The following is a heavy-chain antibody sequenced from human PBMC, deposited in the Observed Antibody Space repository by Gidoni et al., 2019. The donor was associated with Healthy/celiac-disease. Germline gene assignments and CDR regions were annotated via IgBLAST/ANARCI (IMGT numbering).Heavy chain of an antibody. CDR3: ARIIAAAGSNWFDP. Sequence: QVQLVQSGAALQTPGSSVKVSCTASGGPFSSYSISLGRQAPGQGLEWMGGIIPIFGTANYAQKFQGRVTITADESTSTAYMELSSLRSEDTAVYYCARIIAAAGSNWFDPWGQGTLVTVSS. CDR2: IIPIFGTA. J-gene: IGHJ5*02. V-gene: IGHV1-69*01. D-gene: IGHD6-13*01. CDR1: GGPFSSYS.